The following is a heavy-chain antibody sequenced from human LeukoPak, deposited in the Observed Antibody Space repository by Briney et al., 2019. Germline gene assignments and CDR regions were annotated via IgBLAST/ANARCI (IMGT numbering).Heavy chain of an antibody. Sequence: GGSLRLSCAASGFAFSSYSMNWVRQAPGKGLEWVSSISSSSSYIYYADSVKGRFTISRDNARNSLYLQMNSLRAEDTAVYYCARAGLWEGDYWGQGTLVTVSS. CDR2: ISSSSSYI. CDR3: ARAGLWEGDY. D-gene: IGHD1-26*01. CDR1: GFAFSSYS. V-gene: IGHV3-21*01. J-gene: IGHJ4*02.